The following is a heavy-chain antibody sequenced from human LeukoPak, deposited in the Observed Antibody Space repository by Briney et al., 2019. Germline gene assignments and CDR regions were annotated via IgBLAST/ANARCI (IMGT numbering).Heavy chain of an antibody. Sequence: SETLSLTCTVSGASISSGNYYWTWIRQPPGKGLEWIGNIYYSGSTYYNPSLKSRITISLDTSESQFSLRLSSVTAADTAVYYCARQADSSSCYVDSWGQGTLVTVSS. D-gene: IGHD6-13*01. CDR1: GASISSGNYY. CDR2: IYYSGST. V-gene: IGHV4-30-4*08. J-gene: IGHJ4*02. CDR3: ARQADSSSCYVDS.